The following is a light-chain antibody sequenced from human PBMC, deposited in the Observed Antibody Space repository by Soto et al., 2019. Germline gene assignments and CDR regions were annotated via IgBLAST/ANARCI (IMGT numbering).Light chain of an antibody. CDR1: QGIGNA. CDR3: RNDYYFPYT. CDR2: GAS. V-gene: IGKV1-6*01. Sequence: AIQMTQSPSSLSASVGDRVTITCRASQGIGNALGWYQQKPGTAPNLLIYGASTLHSGVPSRFSGSASGTDFTLTISRWQHEDSATHFCRNDYYFPYTLDQGTKVEIK. J-gene: IGKJ2*01.